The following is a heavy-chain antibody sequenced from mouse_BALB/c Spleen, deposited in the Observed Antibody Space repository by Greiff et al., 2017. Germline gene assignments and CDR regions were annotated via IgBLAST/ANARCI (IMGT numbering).Heavy chain of an antibody. D-gene: IGHD1-1*01. V-gene: IGHV1-14*01. CDR1: GYTFTSYV. J-gene: IGHJ4*01. CDR3: ARGGAYGSYYAMDY. CDR2: INPYNDGT. Sequence: VQLQQSGPELVKPGASVKMSCKASGYTFTSYVMHWVKQKPGQGLEWIGYINPYNDGTKYNEKFKGKATLTSDKSSSTAYMELSSLTSEDSAVYYCARGGAYGSYYAMDYWGQGTSVTVSS.